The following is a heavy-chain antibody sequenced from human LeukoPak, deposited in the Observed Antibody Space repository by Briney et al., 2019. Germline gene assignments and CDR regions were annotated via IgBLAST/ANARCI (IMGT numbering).Heavy chain of an antibody. J-gene: IGHJ4*02. CDR3: ASLLNVAGYSGYDSDY. Sequence: SETLSLTCAVDGGSFSGYYWSWIRQPPGKGLDWIGEINHRGSTNYNPSLKSRVTISVDPSKNQFSLKLSSVTAADTAVYYCASLLNVAGYSGYDSDYWGQGTLVTVSS. CDR2: INHRGST. D-gene: IGHD5-12*01. V-gene: IGHV4-34*01. CDR1: GGSFSGYY.